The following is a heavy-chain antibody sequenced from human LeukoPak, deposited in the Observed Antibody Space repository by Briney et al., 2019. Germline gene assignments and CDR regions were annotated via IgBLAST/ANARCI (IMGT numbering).Heavy chain of an antibody. J-gene: IGHJ4*02. D-gene: IGHD4-17*01. V-gene: IGHV4-30-2*01. CDR1: GGSISSGGYY. Sequence: SETLSLTCTVSGGSISSGGYYWSWIRQPPGKGLEWIGYIYHSGSTYYNPSLKSRVTISVDRSKNQFSLKLSSVTAADTAVYYCARDGYGDSWFDYWGQGTLVTVSS. CDR2: IYHSGST. CDR3: ARDGYGDSWFDY.